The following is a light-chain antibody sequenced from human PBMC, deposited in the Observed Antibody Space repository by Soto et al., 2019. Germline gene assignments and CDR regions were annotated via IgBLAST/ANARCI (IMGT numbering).Light chain of an antibody. Sequence: EVVLTLSAGALSLSTGERATLSCRASQSVSSSYLAGYQQKPGQAPRLLIYDASNRATGIPARFSGSGSGTDFTLTISCLESEDFAIYYGQQRSNWPTSGQGTRLEN. CDR2: DAS. CDR3: QQRSNWPT. J-gene: IGKJ5*01. CDR1: QSVSSSY. V-gene: IGKV3D-20*02.